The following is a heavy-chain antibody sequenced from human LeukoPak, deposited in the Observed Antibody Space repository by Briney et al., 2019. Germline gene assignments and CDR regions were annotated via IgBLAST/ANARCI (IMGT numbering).Heavy chain of an antibody. CDR2: IYYSGST. D-gene: IGHD1-26*01. CDR1: GGSISSYY. Sequence: PSETLSLTCTVSGGSISSYYWSWIRQPPGKGLEWIGYIYYSGSTNYNPSLKSRVTISVDTSKNQFSLKLTSVTAADPAVYFCARLGSYHDVWGQGALVTVSS. V-gene: IGHV4-59*08. CDR3: ARLGSYHDV. J-gene: IGHJ4*02.